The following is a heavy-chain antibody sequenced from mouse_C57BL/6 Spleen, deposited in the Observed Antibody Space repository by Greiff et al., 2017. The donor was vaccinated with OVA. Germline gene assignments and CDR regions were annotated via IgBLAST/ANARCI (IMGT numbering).Heavy chain of an antibody. CDR1: GYTFTDYY. Sequence: VQLQQSGPVLVKPGASVKMSCKASGYTFTDYYMNWVKQSHGKSLEWIGVINPYNGGTSYNQKFTGKATLTVDKSSCPTYMELNSLTSEDSAGDYCARLECSYFDVWGTGTTVTVSS. J-gene: IGHJ1*03. V-gene: IGHV1-19*01. D-gene: IGHD6-1*01. CDR2: INPYNGGT. CDR3: ARLECSYFDV.